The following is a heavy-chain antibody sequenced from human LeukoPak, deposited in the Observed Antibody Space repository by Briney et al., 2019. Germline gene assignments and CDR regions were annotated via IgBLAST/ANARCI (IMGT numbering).Heavy chain of an antibody. Sequence: GGSLRLSCAASGFTFSSYAMSWVRQAPGKGLEWVSAISGSGGSTYYADSVKGRFTISIDNSKNTLYLQMNSLRAEDTAVYYCAKDLYSSSWYRTFDYWGQGTLVTVSS. CDR2: ISGSGGST. D-gene: IGHD6-13*01. CDR1: GFTFSSYA. J-gene: IGHJ4*02. CDR3: AKDLYSSSWYRTFDY. V-gene: IGHV3-23*01.